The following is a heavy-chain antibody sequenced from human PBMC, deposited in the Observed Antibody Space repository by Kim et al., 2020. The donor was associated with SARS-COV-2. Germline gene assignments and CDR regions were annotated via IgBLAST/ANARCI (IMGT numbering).Heavy chain of an antibody. Sequence: PSFKGKVTISADDSISTAYVQWSSLKASDTAIYYCARAPSGTLSPYYFDFWGQGTLVTVSS. J-gene: IGHJ4*02. V-gene: IGHV5-51*01. CDR3: ARAPSGTLSPYYFDF. D-gene: IGHD1-26*01.